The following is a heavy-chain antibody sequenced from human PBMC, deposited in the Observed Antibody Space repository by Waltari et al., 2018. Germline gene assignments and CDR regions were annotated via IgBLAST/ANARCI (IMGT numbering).Heavy chain of an antibody. CDR1: GYTFTSYA. J-gene: IGHJ5*02. Sequence: QVQLVQSGAEVKKPGASVKVSCKASGYTFTSYAMHWVRQAPGQRLEWMGWINAVIGNTKYSQKFQGRVTITSDTSASTAYMELSSLRSEDTAVYYCASPSHGDPNWFDPWGQGTLVTVSS. CDR3: ASPSHGDPNWFDP. D-gene: IGHD4-17*01. CDR2: INAVIGNT. V-gene: IGHV1-3*01.